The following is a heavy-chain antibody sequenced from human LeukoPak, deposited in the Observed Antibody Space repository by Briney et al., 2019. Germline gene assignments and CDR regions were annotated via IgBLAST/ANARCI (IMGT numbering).Heavy chain of an antibody. J-gene: IGHJ3*02. CDR1: GFDFKTYE. CDR3: ASELWFGESNALDT. Sequence: GGSLRLSCAASGFDFKTYEMNWVRQAPGKGLEWISYISGKNTINYADSVKGRFTISRDNTKNSLYLQMNSLRAEDTAVHYCASELWFGESNALDTWGQGTVVTVSS. D-gene: IGHD3-10*01. V-gene: IGHV3-48*03. CDR2: ISGKNTI.